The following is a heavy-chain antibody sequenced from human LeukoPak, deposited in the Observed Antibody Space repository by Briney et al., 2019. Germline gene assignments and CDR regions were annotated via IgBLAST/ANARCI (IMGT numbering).Heavy chain of an antibody. Sequence: PGGSLRLSCVVSGFTFGNYAMTWVRQAPGKGLEWVSSISGSGETTYYADSVKGRFTISRDVSKNTLFLQMNSLRAEDTGVYYCAKDYSSSWAVKYLQHWGQGTLVTVSS. J-gene: IGHJ1*01. CDR2: ISGSGETT. CDR1: GFTFGNYA. V-gene: IGHV3-23*01. CDR3: AKDYSSSWAVKYLQH. D-gene: IGHD6-13*01.